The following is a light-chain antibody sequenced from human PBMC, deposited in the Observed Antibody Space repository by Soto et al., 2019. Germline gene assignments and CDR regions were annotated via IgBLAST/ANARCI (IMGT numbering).Light chain of an antibody. CDR1: QSVSSN. J-gene: IGKJ5*01. CDR2: GAS. Sequence: EIVMTQSPATLSVSPVARDTLSCRASQSVSSNLAWYQQKPGQAPRLLIYGASTRATGIPARFSGSGSGTDFTLTISRLEPEDFGVYYCQQYGSSPITFGQGTRLEIK. V-gene: IGKV3-15*01. CDR3: QQYGSSPIT.